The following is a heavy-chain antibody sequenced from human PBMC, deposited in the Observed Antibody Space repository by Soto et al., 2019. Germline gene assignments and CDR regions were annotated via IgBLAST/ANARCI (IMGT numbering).Heavy chain of an antibody. V-gene: IGHV4-34*01. Sequence: LETLSLTCAVYGGSFSGYYWSWIRQPPGKGLEWIGEINHSGSTNYNPSLKSRVTISEDTSKNQFSLKLSSVTAADTAVYYCARGREKPRGYCSSTSCSFYYYYYGMDVWGQGTTVTVSS. CDR2: INHSGST. D-gene: IGHD2-2*03. CDR1: GGSFSGYY. CDR3: ARGREKPRGYCSSTSCSFYYYYYGMDV. J-gene: IGHJ6*02.